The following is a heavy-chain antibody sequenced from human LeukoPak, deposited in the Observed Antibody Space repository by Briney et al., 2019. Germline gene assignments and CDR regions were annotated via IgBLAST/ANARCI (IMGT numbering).Heavy chain of an antibody. Sequence: GRSLRLSCAASGFTFSSYAMHWVRQAPGKGLEWVAVISYDGSNKYYADSVKGRFTISRDNSKNTLYLQMNSLRAEDTAVYYCARVRGSYVGDAFDIWGQGTMVTVSS. J-gene: IGHJ3*02. D-gene: IGHD1-26*01. CDR3: ARVRGSYVGDAFDI. V-gene: IGHV3-30-3*01. CDR2: ISYDGSNK. CDR1: GFTFSSYA.